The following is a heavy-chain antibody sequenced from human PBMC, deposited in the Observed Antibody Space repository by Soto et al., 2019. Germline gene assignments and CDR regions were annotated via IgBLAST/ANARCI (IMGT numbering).Heavy chain of an antibody. D-gene: IGHD3-10*01. CDR3: ARDIGEMSAV. Sequence: GGSLRISCTGSVFTFSISTMTWVRQGPGKGLEWVSSISSSSSYIYFADSLKGRFTISRDNAKNSLYLQMNSLRAEDTAVYYCARDIGEMSAVWGQGTQVTVSS. CDR2: ISSSSSYI. CDR1: VFTFSIST. V-gene: IGHV3-21*06. J-gene: IGHJ4*02.